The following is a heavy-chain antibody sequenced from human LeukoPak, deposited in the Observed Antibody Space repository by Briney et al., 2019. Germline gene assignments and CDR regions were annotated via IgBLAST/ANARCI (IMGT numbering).Heavy chain of an antibody. CDR1: GDSISSSTYY. J-gene: IGHJ4*02. D-gene: IGHD1-26*01. Sequence: SETLSLTCTVSGDSISSSTYYWGWIRQPPGKGLVWIGSIHNAGSTYYNPSLKSRVSISVDTSKAHFSLKLRSATAADTAVYYCARHGGISGVGPTEDYWGQGTLVTVSS. V-gene: IGHV4-39*01. CDR2: IHNAGST. CDR3: ARHGGISGVGPTEDY.